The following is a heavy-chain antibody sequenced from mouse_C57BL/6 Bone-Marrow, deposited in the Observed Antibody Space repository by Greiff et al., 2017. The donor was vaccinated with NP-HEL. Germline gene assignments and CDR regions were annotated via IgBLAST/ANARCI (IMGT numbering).Heavy chain of an antibody. Sequence: DVKLVESGGGLVKPGGSLKLSCAASGFTFSSYAMSWVRQTPEKRLEWVATISDGGSYTYYPDNVKGRFTISRDNAKNNLYLQMSHLKSEDTAMYYCARDRDYYAMDYWGQGTSVTVSS. J-gene: IGHJ4*01. CDR3: ARDRDYYAMDY. CDR2: ISDGGSYT. CDR1: GFTFSSYA. V-gene: IGHV5-4*01. D-gene: IGHD3-1*01.